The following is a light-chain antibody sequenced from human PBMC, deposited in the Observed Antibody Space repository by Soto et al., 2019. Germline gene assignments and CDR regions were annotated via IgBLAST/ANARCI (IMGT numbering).Light chain of an antibody. Sequence: EILMTQSPLTLSVSPGEGATLSCRASQNINSNLAWYQQRPGQAPRVLIYGASSRASGIPDRFSGSGSETDFTLTIHRLEPDDFAVYYCQQYKDWPPLTFGGGTRVESK. J-gene: IGKJ4*01. CDR3: QQYKDWPPLT. CDR2: GAS. CDR1: QNINSN. V-gene: IGKV3D-15*01.